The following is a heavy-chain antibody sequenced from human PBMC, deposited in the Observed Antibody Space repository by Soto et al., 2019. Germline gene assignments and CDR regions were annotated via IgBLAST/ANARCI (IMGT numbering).Heavy chain of an antibody. D-gene: IGHD6-6*01. CDR2: IWYDGSNK. V-gene: IGHV3-33*01. J-gene: IGHJ6*02. CDR3: ATEGPLVRYYGMDV. Sequence: GGSLRLSCAASGFTFSSYGMHWVRQSPGKGLEWVAVIWYDGSNKYYAESVKGRFTISRDNSKNTLYLQMNSLRAEDTAVYYCATEGPLVRYYGMDVWGQGTTVTV. CDR1: GFTFSSYG.